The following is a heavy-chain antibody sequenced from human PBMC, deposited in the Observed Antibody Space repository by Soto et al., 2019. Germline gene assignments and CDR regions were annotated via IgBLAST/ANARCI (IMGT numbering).Heavy chain of an antibody. D-gene: IGHD6-6*01. V-gene: IGHV3-66*01. CDR3: ARDRTISDDRSSGALGL. CDR2: IYSGGST. Sequence: EVQLVESGGGLVQPGGSLRLSCAASGFTVSSHYMSWVRQAPGKGLEWVSVIYSGGSTYYAKSVTGRFIISRDNSQSTVYLQMNSLRAEDTAVYDGARDRTISDDRSSGALGLWGQGTLVSVSS. J-gene: IGHJ4*02. CDR1: GFTVSSHY.